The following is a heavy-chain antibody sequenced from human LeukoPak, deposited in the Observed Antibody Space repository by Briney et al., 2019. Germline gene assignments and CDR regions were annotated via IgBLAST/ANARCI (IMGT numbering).Heavy chain of an antibody. V-gene: IGHV3-7*01. J-gene: IGHJ4*02. Sequence: GGSLRLSCAASGFTFSSYWMSWVRQAPGKGLEWVANIKQDGSEKYYVDSVKGRFTISRDNAKSSLYLQMNSLRAEDTAVYYCARTRAGYYFDYWGQGTLVTVSS. CDR2: IKQDGSEK. D-gene: IGHD3-10*01. CDR1: GFTFSSYW. CDR3: ARTRAGYYFDY.